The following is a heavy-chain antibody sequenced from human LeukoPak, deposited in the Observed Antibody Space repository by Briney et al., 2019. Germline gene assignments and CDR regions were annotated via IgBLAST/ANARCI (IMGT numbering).Heavy chain of an antibody. J-gene: IGHJ4*02. CDR2: IIPIFGTA. CDR3: ARVHGSGQIDY. CDR1: GYTFTSYG. Sequence: SVKVSCKASGYTFTSYGISWVRQAPGQGLEWMGGIIPIFGTANYAQKFQGRVTITADESTSTAYMELSSLRSEDTAVYYCARVHGSGQIDYWGQGALVTVSS. D-gene: IGHD3-10*01. V-gene: IGHV1-69*13.